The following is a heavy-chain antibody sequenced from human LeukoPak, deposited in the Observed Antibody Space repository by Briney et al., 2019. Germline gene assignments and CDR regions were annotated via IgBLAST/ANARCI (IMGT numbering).Heavy chain of an antibody. CDR2: IIPIFGTA. D-gene: IGHD2-2*01. J-gene: IGHJ5*02. CDR1: GGTFSSYA. V-gene: IGHV1-69*13. CDR3: ARDAGVIVVVPAAYRGGYNWFDP. Sequence: ASVKVSCKASGGTFSSYAISWVRQAPGQGLEWMGGIIPIFGTANYAQKFQGRVTITADESTSTAYMELSSLRSEDMAVYYCARDAGVIVVVPAAYRGGYNWFDPWGQGTLVTVSS.